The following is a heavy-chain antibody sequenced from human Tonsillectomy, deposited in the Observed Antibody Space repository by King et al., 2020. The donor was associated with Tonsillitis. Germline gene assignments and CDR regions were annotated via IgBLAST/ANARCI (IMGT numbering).Heavy chain of an antibody. J-gene: IGHJ4*02. CDR1: GFTFSDYI. V-gene: IGHV3-64D*06. CDR2: IYSNGGST. Sequence: VQLVESGGGLVQPGGSLGLSCSASGFTFSDYIMHWVRQAPGKGLEYVSAIYSNGGSTYYADSVKGRFTISRDNSKNMLYLQMSRLRAEATAVYYCVKDSGKYLFAFWGQGTLVTVSS. CDR3: VKDSGKYLFAF. D-gene: IGHD1-26*01.